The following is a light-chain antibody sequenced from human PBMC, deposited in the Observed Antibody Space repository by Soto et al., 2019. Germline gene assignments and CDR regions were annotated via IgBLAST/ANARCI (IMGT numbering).Light chain of an antibody. Sequence: IQMTQSPSSLSASVGDRVTITCRASRSISYYLNWYQQKPGKAPNLLIYAASSLQSGAPSRFSGSGSGTDFTLTISSVQPEDSASYFCQQSYSAPLTFGGGTKVEVK. CDR3: QQSYSAPLT. CDR2: AAS. V-gene: IGKV1-39*01. J-gene: IGKJ4*01. CDR1: RSISYY.